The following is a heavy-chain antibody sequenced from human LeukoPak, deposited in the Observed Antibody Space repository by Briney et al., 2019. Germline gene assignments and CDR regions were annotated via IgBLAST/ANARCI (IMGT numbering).Heavy chain of an antibody. CDR3: AREGAIFGVITEGGCDY. V-gene: IGHV3-48*03. Sequence: GGSLRLSCAASGFTFSSYEMNWVRQAPGKGLEWVSYISSSGSTIYYADSVKGRFTISRDNAKNSPYLQMNSLRAEDTAVYYCAREGAIFGVITEGGCDYWGQGTLVTVSS. J-gene: IGHJ4*02. D-gene: IGHD3-3*01. CDR2: ISSSGSTI. CDR1: GFTFSSYE.